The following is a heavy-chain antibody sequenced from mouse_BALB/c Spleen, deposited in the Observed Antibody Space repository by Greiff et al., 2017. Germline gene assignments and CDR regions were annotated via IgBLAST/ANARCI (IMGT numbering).Heavy chain of an antibody. Sequence: EVQLQQSGAELVRSGASVKLSCTASGFNIKDYYMHWVKQRPEQGLEWIGWIDPENGDTEYAPKFQGKATMTADTSSNTAYLQLSSLTSEDTAVYYCNAWLRRDYYAMDYWGQGTSVTASS. CDR1: GFNIKDYY. J-gene: IGHJ4*01. V-gene: IGHV14-4*02. CDR2: IDPENGDT. CDR3: NAWLRRDYYAMDY. D-gene: IGHD2-2*01.